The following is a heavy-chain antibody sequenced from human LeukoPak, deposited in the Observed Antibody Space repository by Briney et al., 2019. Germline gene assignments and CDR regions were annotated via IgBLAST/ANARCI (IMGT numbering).Heavy chain of an antibody. CDR3: ARDLMGIAYRGAFYY. Sequence: PGGSLRLSCAASGFTFSRYSMNWVRQAPGKGLEWVSSISISSNYKYYPDSLKGRFTISRDNAKNSLYLQMNSLRAEDTAVYYCARDLMGIAYRGAFYYWGQGTLVTVSS. CDR1: GFTFSRYS. D-gene: IGHD6-13*01. J-gene: IGHJ4*02. V-gene: IGHV3-21*04. CDR2: ISISSNYK.